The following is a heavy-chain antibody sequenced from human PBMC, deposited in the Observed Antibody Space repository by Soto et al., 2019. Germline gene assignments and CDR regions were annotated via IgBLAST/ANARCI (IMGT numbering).Heavy chain of an antibody. CDR3: ARYNSYAIDY. D-gene: IGHD2-8*01. Sequence: KPSETLSLTCTVSGTSISIYYWRWIRQPPGKGLEWIANIHYSGTTNYNPSLASRVTLSVDTSKNQFSLKMTSVTAADRAIYFCARYNSYAIDYWGRGTLVTVSS. V-gene: IGHV4-59*01. CDR1: GTSISIYY. J-gene: IGHJ4*02. CDR2: IHYSGTT.